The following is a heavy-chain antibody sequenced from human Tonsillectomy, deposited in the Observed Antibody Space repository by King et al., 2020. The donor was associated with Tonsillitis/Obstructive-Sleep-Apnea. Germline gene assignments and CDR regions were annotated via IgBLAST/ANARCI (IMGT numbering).Heavy chain of an antibody. V-gene: IGHV1-24*01. J-gene: IGHJ3*02. CDR1: GYTLTELS. CDR3: ATDSARRGAFDI. CDR2: FDPEDGET. D-gene: IGHD6-6*01. Sequence: VQLVQSGPEVKKPGASVKVSCKVSGYTLTELSMHWVRQAPGKGLEWMGGFDPEDGETIYAQKFQGRVTMTEDTSTDTAYMELSSLRSEDTAVYSCATDSARRGAFDIWGQGTMVTVSS.